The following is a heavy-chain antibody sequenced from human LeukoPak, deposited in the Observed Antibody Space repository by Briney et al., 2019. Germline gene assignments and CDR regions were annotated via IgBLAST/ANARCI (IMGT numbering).Heavy chain of an antibody. CDR2: ISSSGSTI. J-gene: IGHJ6*03. CDR1: GFTFSSYE. CDR3: ARDLRDIVAVVAATDPIYYYYYYMDV. D-gene: IGHD2-15*01. V-gene: IGHV3-48*03. Sequence: PGGSLRLSCAASGFTFSSYEMNWVRQAPGKGLEGVSYISSSGSTIYYADSVKGRFTISRDNAKNSLYLQMNSLRAEDTAVYYCARDLRDIVAVVAATDPIYYYYYYMDVWGKGTTVTVSS.